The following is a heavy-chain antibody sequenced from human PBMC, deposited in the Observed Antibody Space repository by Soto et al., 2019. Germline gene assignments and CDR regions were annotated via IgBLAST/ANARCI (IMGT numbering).Heavy chain of an antibody. D-gene: IGHD4-4*01. CDR2: IIPIFGTA. J-gene: IGHJ6*02. Sequence: QVQLVQSGAEVKKPGSSVKVSCKASGGTFSSYAISWVRQAPGQGLEWMGGIIPIFGTANYAQKFQGRVTITGDESTSTAYMELSSLRAEDTVVYYCAGGYSNSPLAYYGMDVWGQGTTVTVSS. V-gene: IGHV1-69*01. CDR3: AGGYSNSPLAYYGMDV. CDR1: GGTFSSYA.